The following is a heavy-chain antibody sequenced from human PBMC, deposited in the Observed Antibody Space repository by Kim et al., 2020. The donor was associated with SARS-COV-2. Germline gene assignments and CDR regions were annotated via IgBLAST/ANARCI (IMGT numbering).Heavy chain of an antibody. CDR3: ARGGHCSGGSCSSPYYYYYGMDV. CDR1: GGSFSGYY. D-gene: IGHD2-15*01. J-gene: IGHJ6*02. Sequence: SETLSLTCAVYGGSFSGYYWSWIRQPPGKGLEWIGEINHSGSTNYNPSLKSRVTISVDTSKNQFSLKLSSVTAADTAVYYCARGGHCSGGSCSSPYYYYYGMDVWGQGTTVTVSS. V-gene: IGHV4-34*01. CDR2: INHSGST.